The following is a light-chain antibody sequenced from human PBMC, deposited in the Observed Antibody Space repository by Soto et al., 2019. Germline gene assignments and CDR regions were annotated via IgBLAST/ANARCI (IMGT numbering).Light chain of an antibody. Sequence: IQMTQSPSTLSASVGDRVTITCLANPSISSWLAWYQQKPGKAPKLLIYKASTLKSGVPSRFSGSGSGTEFTLTISSLQPDDFATYYCQQYNSYSEAFGQGTKVDIK. CDR3: QQYNSYSEA. CDR1: PSISSW. V-gene: IGKV1-5*03. J-gene: IGKJ1*01. CDR2: KAS.